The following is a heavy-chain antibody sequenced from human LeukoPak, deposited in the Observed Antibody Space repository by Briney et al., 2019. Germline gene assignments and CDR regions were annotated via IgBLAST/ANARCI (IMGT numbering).Heavy chain of an antibody. J-gene: IGHJ4*02. V-gene: IGHV3-30*03. CDR3: ARDPITMVRGVIYSFDY. D-gene: IGHD3-10*01. Sequence: AGSLTLSCAASGITLSAYGTHWVRQAPGKGLEWVAVLSSDAKTTYYAYSVKGRFTITRDNSKNSLYLQMNRLRAEDTAVYYCARDPITMVRGVIYSFDYWGQGTLVTVSS. CDR2: LSSDAKTT. CDR1: GITLSAYG.